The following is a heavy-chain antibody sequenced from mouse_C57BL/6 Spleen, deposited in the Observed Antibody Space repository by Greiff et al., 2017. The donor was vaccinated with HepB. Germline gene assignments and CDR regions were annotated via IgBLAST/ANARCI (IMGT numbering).Heavy chain of an antibody. D-gene: IGHD2-10*01. CDR3: ARSYYGNYVGAY. CDR1: GYAFSSYW. CDR2: IYPGDGDT. J-gene: IGHJ3*01. Sequence: VKLMESGAELVKPGASVKISCKASGYAFSSYWMNWVKQRPGKGLEWIGQIYPGDGDTNYNGKFKGKATLTADKSSSTAYMQLSSLTSEESAVYCCARSYYGNYVGAYWGQGTLVTVSA. V-gene: IGHV1-80*01.